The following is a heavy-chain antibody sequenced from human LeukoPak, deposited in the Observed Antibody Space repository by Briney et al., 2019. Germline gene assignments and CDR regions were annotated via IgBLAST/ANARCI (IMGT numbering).Heavy chain of an antibody. J-gene: IGHJ4*02. CDR2: ISGSGGST. D-gene: IGHD3-9*01. Sequence: PGGSLRLSCAASGFTFSSYAMSWVRQAPGKGLEWVSAISGSGGSTYYADSVKGRFTISRDNSKNTLYLQMNSLRAEGTAVYYCAKDFSGLRYFDWLPQHFDYWGQGTLVTVSS. V-gene: IGHV3-23*01. CDR3: AKDFSGLRYFDWLPQHFDY. CDR1: GFTFSSYA.